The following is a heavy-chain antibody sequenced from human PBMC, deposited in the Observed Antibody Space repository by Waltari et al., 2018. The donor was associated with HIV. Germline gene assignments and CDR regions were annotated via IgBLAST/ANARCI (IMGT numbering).Heavy chain of an antibody. V-gene: IGHV3-74*01. CDR3: ARDGDQDYYYYGMDV. CDR2: INSDGSST. J-gene: IGHJ6*02. Sequence: EVQLVESGGGLVQPGGSLSLSCAASGFTFSSYWMHWVRPAPGKGLVWVSRINSDGSSTSYADSVKGRFTISRDNAKNTLYLQMNSLRAEDTAVYYCARDGDQDYYYYGMDVWGQGTTVTVSS. CDR1: GFTFSSYW. D-gene: IGHD2-21*01.